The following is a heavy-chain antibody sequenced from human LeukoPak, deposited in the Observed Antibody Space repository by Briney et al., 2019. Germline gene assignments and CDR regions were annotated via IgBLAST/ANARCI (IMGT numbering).Heavy chain of an antibody. V-gene: IGHV4-34*01. D-gene: IGHD2-21*02. CDR2: INHSGST. J-gene: IGHJ4*02. Sequence: SETLSLTCAVYGGSFSGYYWSWIRQPPGKGLEWIGEINHSGSTNYNPSLKSRVTISVDTSKNQFSLKLSSVTAADTAVYYCARGSAQPYCGGDCYSIHPHYFDYWGQGTLVTVSS. CDR1: GGSFSGYY. CDR3: ARGSAQPYCGGDCYSIHPHYFDY.